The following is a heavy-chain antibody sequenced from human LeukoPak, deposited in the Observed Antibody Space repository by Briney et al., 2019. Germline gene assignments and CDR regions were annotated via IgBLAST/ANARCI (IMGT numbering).Heavy chain of an antibody. CDR1: GFIFSAYS. V-gene: IGHV3-48*01. D-gene: IGHD3-22*01. Sequence: GGSLRLSCAASGFIFSAYSMNWVRQAPGKGLEWVSYISGGGGTIYYADSVKGRFTISRDNAKNSLFLQMDSLRAEDTAVYYCARNQEIDYYDSSGFYWGVEYWGQGTLVTVSS. J-gene: IGHJ4*02. CDR2: ISGGGGTI. CDR3: ARNQEIDYYDSSGFYWGVEY.